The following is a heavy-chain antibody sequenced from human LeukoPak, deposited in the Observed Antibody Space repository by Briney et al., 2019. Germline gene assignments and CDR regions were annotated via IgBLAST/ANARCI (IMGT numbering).Heavy chain of an antibody. V-gene: IGHV3-23*01. CDR2: ISGSGGST. J-gene: IGHJ4*02. CDR3: AKGEFPNYYAGRASDY. D-gene: IGHD3-10*01. CDR1: GFTFSSYA. Sequence: PGGSLRLSCAASGFTFSSYAMSWVRQAPGKGLEWVSAISGSGGSTYYADSVKGRFTISRDNSKNTLYLQMNSLRAEDTAVYYCAKGEFPNYYAGRASDYWGQGTLVTVSS.